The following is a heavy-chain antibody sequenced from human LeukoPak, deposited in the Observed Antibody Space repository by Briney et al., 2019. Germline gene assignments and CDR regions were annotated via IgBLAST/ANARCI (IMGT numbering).Heavy chain of an antibody. J-gene: IGHJ6*02. CDR1: GYTFTSYG. CDR2: ISAYNGNT. Sequence: ASVTVSCTASGYTFTSYGISWVRQAPGQGLEWMGWISAYNGNTNYAQKLQGRVTMTTDTSTSTAYMELRSLRSDDTAVYYCARIYYDILTGYYNPNYYYYGMDVWGQGTTVTVSS. D-gene: IGHD3-9*01. V-gene: IGHV1-18*01. CDR3: ARIYYDILTGYYNPNYYYYGMDV.